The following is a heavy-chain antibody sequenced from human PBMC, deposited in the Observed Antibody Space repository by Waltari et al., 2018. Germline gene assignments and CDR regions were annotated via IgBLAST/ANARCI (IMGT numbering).Heavy chain of an antibody. V-gene: IGHV3-7*04. CDR1: GFTFVNYW. Sequence: EVQLVESGGGWVQPGGSLRLSCTASGFTFVNYWMSWVRQAPGKGLQWVAYIKEDGTEESYLDSLKGRFTISRDDAKNALHLQMNSRRVEDTAIYYCARVSKGIHFDYWGQGTLVTVSS. CDR2: IKEDGTEE. J-gene: IGHJ4*02. CDR3: ARVSKGIHFDY.